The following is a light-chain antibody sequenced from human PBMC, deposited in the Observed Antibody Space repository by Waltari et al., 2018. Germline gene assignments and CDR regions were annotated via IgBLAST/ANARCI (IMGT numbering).Light chain of an antibody. CDR2: DVN. CDR1: SSDVGGFNS. Sequence: QSALTQPDSVSGSPGQSITISCTGTSSDVGGFNSVSWYQHHPGKAPKVMIYDVNNRPSGVSDRFSASKSGSTASLTISGLQAEDEGDYYCSSQSTNSVVLFGGGTKLTVL. CDR3: SSQSTNSVVL. J-gene: IGLJ3*02. V-gene: IGLV2-14*03.